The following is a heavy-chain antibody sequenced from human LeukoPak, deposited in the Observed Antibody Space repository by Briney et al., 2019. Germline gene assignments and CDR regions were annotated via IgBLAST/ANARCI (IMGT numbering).Heavy chain of an antibody. CDR2: ISSGGSTI. CDR1: GFTFSDYY. V-gene: IGHV3-11*01. CDR3: ASGRYGDYRFDY. Sequence: GGSLRLSCAASGFTFSDYYMSWIRQAPGKGLEWVSYISSGGSTIYYADSVKGRFTISRDNAKKSLYLQMNSLRAEDTAVYYCASGRYGDYRFDYWGQGTLVTVSS. J-gene: IGHJ4*02. D-gene: IGHD4-17*01.